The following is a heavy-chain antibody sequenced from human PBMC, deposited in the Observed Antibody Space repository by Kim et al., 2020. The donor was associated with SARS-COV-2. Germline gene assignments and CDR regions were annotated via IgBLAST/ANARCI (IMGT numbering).Heavy chain of an antibody. Sequence: GGSLRLSCAASGFTFSSYSMNWVRQAPGKGLEWVSSISSSSSYIYYADSVKGRFTISRDNAKNSLYLQMNSLRAEDTAVYYCARVLCSGGSCYPYWGQGTLVTVSS. CDR1: GFTFSSYS. CDR3: ARVLCSGGSCYPY. V-gene: IGHV3-21*01. CDR2: ISSSSSYI. J-gene: IGHJ4*02. D-gene: IGHD2-15*01.